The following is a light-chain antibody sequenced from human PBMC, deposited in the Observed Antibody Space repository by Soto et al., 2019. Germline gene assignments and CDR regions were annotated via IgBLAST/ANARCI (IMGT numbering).Light chain of an antibody. CDR1: QTISGW. J-gene: IGKJ3*01. V-gene: IGKV1-5*01. CDR3: QQYNSFST. Sequence: DLPMTQSPSTVSASVGDRVTITCRASQTISGWLAWYQQKPGNAPKLLIYDASTLQSGVPSRFSGSGSGTDFTLTISCLQPDDFATYYCQQYNSFSTFGPGTKVDLK. CDR2: DAS.